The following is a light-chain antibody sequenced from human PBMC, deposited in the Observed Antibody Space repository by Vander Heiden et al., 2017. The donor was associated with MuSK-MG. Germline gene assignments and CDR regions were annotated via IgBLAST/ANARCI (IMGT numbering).Light chain of an antibody. J-gene: IGKJ1*01. V-gene: IGKV1-27*01. Sequence: DFQMTQSPSSLSASIGDTVTITCRASRDILNKLAWYQQRPGKPPKLLVYSASTLQSGVPSRFSGSGFGTDFTLTISSLQPEDFATYYCQKYNFAPWTFGQGTKV. CDR1: RDILNK. CDR3: QKYNFAPWT. CDR2: SAS.